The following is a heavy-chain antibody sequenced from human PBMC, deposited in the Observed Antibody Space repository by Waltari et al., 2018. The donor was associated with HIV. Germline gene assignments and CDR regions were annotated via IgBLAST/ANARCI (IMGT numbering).Heavy chain of an antibody. CDR3: AKDYFVVVTAAGPFDP. D-gene: IGHD2-21*02. Sequence: QVKLVESGGGVVQPGRSLRPPCAASGSSFSIYGVHWVRQAPGKGLEWVAVISYDGSNKNYADYVKGRFTISRDNSKNTLYLQMNSLRAEDTAVYYCAKDYFVVVTAAGPFDPWGQGTLVTVSS. J-gene: IGHJ5*02. CDR1: GSSFSIYG. V-gene: IGHV3-30*18. CDR2: ISYDGSNK.